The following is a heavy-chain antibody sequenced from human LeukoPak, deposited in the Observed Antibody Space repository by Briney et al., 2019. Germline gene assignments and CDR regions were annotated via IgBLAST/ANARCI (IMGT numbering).Heavy chain of an antibody. J-gene: IGHJ6*03. CDR1: GASINSDTYY. Sequence: SETLSLTCTVSGASINSDTYYWGWIRQPPGKGLEWIGTHSHSGSAYYNPSLRSRITMSLDTSENQFSLKLSSVTAADTAVYYCTRGSIAYYYMDVWGKGTTVTISS. D-gene: IGHD3-22*01. CDR3: TRGSIAYYYMDV. V-gene: IGHV4-39*07. CDR2: HSHSGSA.